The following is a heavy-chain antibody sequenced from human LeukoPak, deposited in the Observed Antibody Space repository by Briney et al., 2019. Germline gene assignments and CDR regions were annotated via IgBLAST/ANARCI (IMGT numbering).Heavy chain of an antibody. Sequence: PSETLSLTCPGTGGSLSRGSCYWIWIRQPAGKGLECIGRIYTSRSTNYNPSLKSRVTISVDTSKNQFSLKLSSVTAADTAVYYCARGALGVRGALFDYWGQGTLVTVSS. D-gene: IGHD3-10*01. CDR3: ARGALGVRGALFDY. CDR2: IYTSRST. V-gene: IGHV4-61*02. J-gene: IGHJ4*02. CDR1: GGSLSRGSCY.